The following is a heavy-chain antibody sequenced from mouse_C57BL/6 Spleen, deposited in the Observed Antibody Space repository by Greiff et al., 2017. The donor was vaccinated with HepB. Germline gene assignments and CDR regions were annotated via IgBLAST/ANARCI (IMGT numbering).Heavy chain of an antibody. V-gene: IGHV1-76*01. J-gene: IGHJ4*01. CDR1: GYTFTDYY. Sequence: QVQLKESGAELVRPGASVKLSCKASGYTFTDYYINWVKQRPGQGLEWIARIYPGSGNTYYNEKFKGKATLTAEKSSSTAYMQLSSLTSEDSAVYFCARGGLLYAMDYWGQGTSVTVSS. CDR3: ARGGLLYAMDY. D-gene: IGHD1-1*01. CDR2: IYPGSGNT.